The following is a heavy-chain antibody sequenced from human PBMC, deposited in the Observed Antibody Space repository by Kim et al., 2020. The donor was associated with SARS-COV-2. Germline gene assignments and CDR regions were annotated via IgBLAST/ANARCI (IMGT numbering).Heavy chain of an antibody. J-gene: IGHJ4*02. CDR3: ARDLAYYEILTGYRLDY. V-gene: IGHV3-11*06. D-gene: IGHD3-9*01. Sequence: SVKGRFTISRDNAKNSLYLQMNSLRAEDTAVYYCARDLAYYEILTGYRLDYWGQGTLVTVSS.